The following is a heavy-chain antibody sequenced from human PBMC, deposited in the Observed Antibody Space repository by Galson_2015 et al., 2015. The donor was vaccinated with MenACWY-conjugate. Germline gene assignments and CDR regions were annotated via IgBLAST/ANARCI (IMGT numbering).Heavy chain of an antibody. V-gene: IGHV4-59*01. CDR3: ARGVNLASMAGY. Sequence: SETLSLTCTVSGGSISRFYWSWIRQFPGKGLEWIGYMYYSGSANYNPSLKSRVTISVDTSKNQFSLYLTSVTAADTAVYYCARGVNLASMAGYWGQGTLVTVSS. CDR2: MYYSGSA. CDR1: GGSISRFY. D-gene: IGHD2-8*01. J-gene: IGHJ4*02.